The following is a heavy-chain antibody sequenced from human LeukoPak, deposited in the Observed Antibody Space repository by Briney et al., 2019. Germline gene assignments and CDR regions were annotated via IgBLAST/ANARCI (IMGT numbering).Heavy chain of an antibody. CDR1: GFTFSSYA. J-gene: IGHJ4*02. V-gene: IGHV3-30*04. CDR3: ATTEEQLAFDY. D-gene: IGHD6-13*01. Sequence: PGGSLRLSCAASGFTFSSYAMHWVRQAPGKGLEWVAVISYDGSNKYYADSVEGRFTISRDNSKNTLYLQVNSLRAEDTAVYYCATTEEQLAFDYWGQGTLVTVSS. CDR2: ISYDGSNK.